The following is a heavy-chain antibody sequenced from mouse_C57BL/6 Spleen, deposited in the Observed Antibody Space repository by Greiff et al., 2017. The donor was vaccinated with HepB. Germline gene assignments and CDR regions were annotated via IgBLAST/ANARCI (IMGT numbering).Heavy chain of an antibody. Sequence: QVQLQQSGAELVRPGASVTLSCKASGYTFTDYEMHWVKQTPVHGLEWIGAIDPETGGTAYNQKFKGKAILTADKSSSTAYMELRSLTSEDSAVYYCARGEGNHYFDYWGQGTTLTVSS. D-gene: IGHD2-1*01. J-gene: IGHJ2*01. CDR2: IDPETGGT. CDR3: ARGEGNHYFDY. CDR1: GYTFTDYE. V-gene: IGHV1-15*01.